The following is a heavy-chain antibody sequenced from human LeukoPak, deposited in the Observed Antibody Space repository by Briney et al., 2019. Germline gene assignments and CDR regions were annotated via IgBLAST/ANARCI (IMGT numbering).Heavy chain of an antibody. CDR3: ARDHFVDGSNSRIFFAS. CDR2: IKQDGSEK. J-gene: IGHJ4*02. CDR1: GFTFTTYW. Sequence: LGGSLRLSCAASGFTFTTYWMNWVRQAPGKGLEWVASIKQDGSEKQYVDSVKGRFTISRDNAKNSLYLYMNSLRVEDTAVYYCARDHFVDGSNSRIFFASWGQGTLVTVSS. D-gene: IGHD5-24*01. V-gene: IGHV3-7*01.